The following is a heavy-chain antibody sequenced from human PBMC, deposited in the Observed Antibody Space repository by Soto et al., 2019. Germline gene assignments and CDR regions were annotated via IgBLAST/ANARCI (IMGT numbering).Heavy chain of an antibody. CDR3: AKDRMDHHGVWDPFDI. Sequence: VQLLESGGGLVQPGGSLRLSCAASGFTVSIYAMSWVRQAPGKGLEWVSGIGGGGDDTNYADSVRGRFIISRDNSQNTLSLQMNGLRAEDTAVYYCAKDRMDHHGVWDPFDIWGQGTMVTVSS. J-gene: IGHJ3*02. CDR2: IGGGGDDT. V-gene: IGHV3-23*01. CDR1: GFTVSIYA. D-gene: IGHD2-15*01.